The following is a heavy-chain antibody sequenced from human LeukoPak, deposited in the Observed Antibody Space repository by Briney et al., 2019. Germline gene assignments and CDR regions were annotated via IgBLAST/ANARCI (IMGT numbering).Heavy chain of an antibody. CDR3: AKVPRMNIVVVVAATQDDY. V-gene: IGHV3-30*02. J-gene: IGHJ4*02. CDR1: GFTFSSYG. Sequence: GGSLRLSCAASGFTFSSYGMHWVRQAPGKGLEWVAFIRYDGSNKYYVDSVKGRFTISRDNSKNTLYLQMNSLRAEDTAVYYCAKVPRMNIVVVVAATQDDYWGQGTLVTVSS. D-gene: IGHD2-15*01. CDR2: IRYDGSNK.